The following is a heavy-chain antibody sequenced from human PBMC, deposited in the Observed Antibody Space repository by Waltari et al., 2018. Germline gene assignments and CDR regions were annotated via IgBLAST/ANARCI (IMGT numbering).Heavy chain of an antibody. D-gene: IGHD3-3*01. J-gene: IGHJ3*02. CDR2: ISYDGSNK. CDR1: GFTFSSYA. V-gene: IGHV3-30-3*01. Sequence: QVQLVESGGGVVQPGRSLRLSCAASGFTFSSYAMHWVRQAPGQGLEWVAVISYDGSNKYYADSVKGRFTISRDNSKNTLYLQMNSLRAEDTAVYYCARDMAFVLRFLEWLSNAFDIWGQGTMVTVSS. CDR3: ARDMAFVLRFLEWLSNAFDI.